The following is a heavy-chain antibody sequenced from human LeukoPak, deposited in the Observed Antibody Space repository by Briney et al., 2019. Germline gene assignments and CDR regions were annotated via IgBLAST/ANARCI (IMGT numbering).Heavy chain of an antibody. V-gene: IGHV4-39*07. J-gene: IGHJ4*02. CDR1: GDSISSRSYY. CDR3: ARDRYYEPLDY. D-gene: IGHD3-22*01. Sequence: SETLSLTCTVSGDSISSRSYYWGWVRQPPGQGLEWIGHISYTGSTYYNPSLKSRVTISVDTSKNQFSLQLRSVTAADTAVYYCARDRYYEPLDYWGQGTLVTVST. CDR2: ISYTGST.